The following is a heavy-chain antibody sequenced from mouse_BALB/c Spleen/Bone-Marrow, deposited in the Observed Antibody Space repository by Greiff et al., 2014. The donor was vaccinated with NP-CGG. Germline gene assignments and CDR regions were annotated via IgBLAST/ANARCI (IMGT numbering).Heavy chain of an antibody. CDR1: GYTFTSYW. D-gene: IGHD2-12*01. CDR2: INPSNGRT. J-gene: IGHJ2*01. V-gene: IGHV1S81*02. CDR3: ARWLLYY. Sequence: VQLQQSGAELVKPGASVKLSCKASGYTFTSYWMHWVKQRPGQGLEWIGEINPSNGRTNYSEKFKTKATLTVDKSSRTAYMQLSSLTSEDSAVYYCARWLLYYWGQGTTLTVSS.